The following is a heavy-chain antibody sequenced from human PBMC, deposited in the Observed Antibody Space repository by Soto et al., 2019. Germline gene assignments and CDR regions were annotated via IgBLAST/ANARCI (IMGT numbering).Heavy chain of an antibody. CDR3: ARDRGAAADTFDY. CDR2: INPNSGGT. D-gene: IGHD6-13*01. V-gene: IGHV1-2*04. CDR1: GYTFTSYA. J-gene: IGHJ4*02. Sequence: ASVKVSCKASGYTFTSYAMHWVRQAPGQRLEWMGWINPNSGGTNYAQNFQGWVTMTRVTSISTAYIELSRLRSYDTAVYYCARDRGAAADTFDYWGQGTLVTVSS.